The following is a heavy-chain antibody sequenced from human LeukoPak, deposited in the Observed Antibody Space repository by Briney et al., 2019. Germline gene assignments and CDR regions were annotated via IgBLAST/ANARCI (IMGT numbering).Heavy chain of an antibody. CDR1: GGSISSGGYY. D-gene: IGHD4-17*01. J-gene: IGHJ2*01. CDR2: IDYSGNT. V-gene: IGHV4-31*03. Sequence: PSETLSLTCTVSGGSISSGGYYWSWIRQHPGKGLEWIGYIDYSGNTYYNPSLKSRVTISVDTSKNQFSLKLSSVTAADTAVYYCAREGERGYGDYGRPWYFDLWGRGTLVTVSS. CDR3: AREGERGYGDYGRPWYFDL.